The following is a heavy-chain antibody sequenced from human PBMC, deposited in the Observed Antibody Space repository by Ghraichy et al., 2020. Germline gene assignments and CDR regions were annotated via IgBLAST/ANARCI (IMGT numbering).Heavy chain of an antibody. D-gene: IGHD2-21*02. Sequence: ASVKVSCKASGYTFTSNGISWVRQAPGQGLEWMGWISAYNGDTKYAQELQGRVTMTTDTSTSTAYMELRSLRSDDTAVYYCARDDRAGCGGDCYHFDYWGQGTLVTVSS. V-gene: IGHV1-18*01. CDR3: ARDDRAGCGGDCYHFDY. J-gene: IGHJ4*02. CDR2: ISAYNGDT. CDR1: GYTFTSNG.